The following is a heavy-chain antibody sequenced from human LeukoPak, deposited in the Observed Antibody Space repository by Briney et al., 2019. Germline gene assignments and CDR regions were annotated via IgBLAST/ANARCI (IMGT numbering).Heavy chain of an antibody. V-gene: IGHV4-59*11. CDR3: ARGGRSMVSAFDI. D-gene: IGHD3-10*01. CDR2: IHYSGST. J-gene: IGHJ3*02. CDR1: GDSISSHF. Sequence: SETLSLTCSVSGDSISSHFWSWIRQPPGKGLEWIGYIHYSGSTNYNPSLKSRVTISVDTSKNQFSLKLSSVTAADTAVYYCARGGRSMVSAFDIWGQGTMVTVSS.